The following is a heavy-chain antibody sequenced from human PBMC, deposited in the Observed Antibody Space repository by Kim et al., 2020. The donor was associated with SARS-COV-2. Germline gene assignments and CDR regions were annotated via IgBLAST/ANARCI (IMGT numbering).Heavy chain of an antibody. CDR2: IYHSGST. Sequence: SETLSLTCAVSGGSISSGGYSWSWIRQPPGKGLEWIGYIYHSGSTYYNPSLKSRVTISVDRSKNQFSLKLSSVTAADTAVYYCARGSVTLHGWGAPLNWFDPWGQGTLVTVSS. CDR1: GGSISSGGYS. CDR3: ARGSVTLHGWGAPLNWFDP. V-gene: IGHV4-30-2*01. D-gene: IGHD2-21*02. J-gene: IGHJ5*02.